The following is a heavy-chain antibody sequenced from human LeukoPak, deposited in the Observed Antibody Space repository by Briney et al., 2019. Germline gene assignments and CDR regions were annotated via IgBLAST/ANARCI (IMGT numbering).Heavy chain of an antibody. D-gene: IGHD6-13*01. CDR1: GFTFSSYS. Sequence: GSLRLSCAASGFTFSSYSMNWVRQPPGKGLEWIGEINHSGSTNYNPSLKSRVTISVDTSKNQFSLKLSSVTAADTAVYYCARGRIAAAGSLNDYWGQGTLVTVSS. CDR2: INHSGST. V-gene: IGHV4-34*01. J-gene: IGHJ4*02. CDR3: ARGRIAAAGSLNDY.